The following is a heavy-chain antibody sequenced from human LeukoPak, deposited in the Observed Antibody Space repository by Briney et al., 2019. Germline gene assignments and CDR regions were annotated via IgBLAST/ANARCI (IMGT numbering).Heavy chain of an antibody. Sequence: GSLRLSCAASGSTFNNYWMSWVRQAPGKGLEWVANIKQDGSEKYYVDSVKGRFTISRDNAKNSLYLQMNSLRAEDTAVYYCARGEYYYDGGYWGQGTLVTVSS. CDR2: IKQDGSEK. CDR1: GSTFNNYW. CDR3: ARGEYYYDGGY. V-gene: IGHV3-7*03. D-gene: IGHD3-22*01. J-gene: IGHJ4*02.